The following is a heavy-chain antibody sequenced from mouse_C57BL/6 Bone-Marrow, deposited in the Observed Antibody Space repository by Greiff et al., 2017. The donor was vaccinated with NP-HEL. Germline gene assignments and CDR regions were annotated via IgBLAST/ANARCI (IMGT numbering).Heavy chain of an antibody. CDR1: GFSFNTYA. CDR2: IRSKSNNYAT. Sequence: DVQLQESGGGLVQPKGSLKLSCAASGFSFNTYAMNWVRQAPGKGLEWVARIRSKSNNYATYYADSVKDRFTISRDDSESMLYLQMNNLKTEDTAMYYCVRQGYPYWYFDVWGTGTTVTVSS. CDR3: VRQGYPYWYFDV. V-gene: IGHV10-1*01. J-gene: IGHJ1*03. D-gene: IGHD2-14*01.